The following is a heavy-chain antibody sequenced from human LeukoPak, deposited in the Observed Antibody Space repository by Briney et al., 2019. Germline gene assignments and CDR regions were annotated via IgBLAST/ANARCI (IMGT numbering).Heavy chain of an antibody. CDR2: IYYSGST. J-gene: IGHJ4*02. Sequence: SETLSLTCTVSGGSISSSSYYWGWIRQPPGKGLEWIGGIYYSGSTYYNPSLKSRVTISVDTSKNQFSLKLSSVTAADTAVYYCARAGGYCSGGSCSPFDHWGQGTLVIVSS. V-gene: IGHV4-39*07. CDR1: GGSISSSSYY. CDR3: ARAGGYCSGGSCSPFDH. D-gene: IGHD2-15*01.